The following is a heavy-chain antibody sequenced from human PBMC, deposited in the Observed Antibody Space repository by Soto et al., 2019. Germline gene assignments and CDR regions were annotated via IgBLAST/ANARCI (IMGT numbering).Heavy chain of an antibody. CDR1: GYDFTSYY. CDR3: ARGSGVRTAVLAY. CDR2: INPRDGAA. J-gene: IGHJ4*02. V-gene: IGHV1-46*01. D-gene: IGHD2-21*02. Sequence: QVQLVQSGAEMKKPGASVKVSCQASGYDFTSYYIHWVRQAPGQGLEWMAMINPRDGAATYAHSFQGRLTVTRDTARNVVDMEVSSVRFDDTAMHYCARGSGVRTAVLAYWGQGTLITVSS.